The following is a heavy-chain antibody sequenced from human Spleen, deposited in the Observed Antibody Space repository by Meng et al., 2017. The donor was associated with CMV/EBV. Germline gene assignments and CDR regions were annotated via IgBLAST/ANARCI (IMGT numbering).Heavy chain of an antibody. V-gene: IGHV3-74*01. D-gene: IGHD4-17*01. CDR1: GFTFSSYW. CDR3: ARDGGGREFGTVTTWDY. CDR2: INSDGSSR. Sequence: GGSLRLSCAASGFTFSSYWMHWVRQAPGKGLVWVSRINSDGSSRSYADSVKGRFTISRDNAKNSLYLQMNSLRAEDTAVYYCARDGGGREFGTVTTWDYWGQGTLVTVSS. J-gene: IGHJ4*02.